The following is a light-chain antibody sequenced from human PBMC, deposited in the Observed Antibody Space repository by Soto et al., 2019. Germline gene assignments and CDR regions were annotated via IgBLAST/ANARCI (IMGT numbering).Light chain of an antibody. V-gene: IGLV2-14*03. CDR2: AVS. CDR3: SSYTSSSTLYV. J-gene: IGLJ1*01. Sequence: QSVLTQPASVSGSPGQSITISCSGTSSDIGSYNHVAWYQQFPGKSPKLMIYAVSNRPSGVSNRFSGSKSGNTASLTISGLQAEDEADYYCSSYTSSSTLYVLGTGTKVTVL. CDR1: SSDIGSYNH.